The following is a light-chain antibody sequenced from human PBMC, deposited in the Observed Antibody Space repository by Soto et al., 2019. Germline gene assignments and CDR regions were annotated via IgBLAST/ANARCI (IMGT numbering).Light chain of an antibody. CDR2: AAS. V-gene: IGKV3-20*01. Sequence: EIVLTQSPDTVSLSPGERATLSCRASRSLSSSYLAWYQQKPGQAPRLLIYAASSRATGIPDRFSGSKSGTYFTLTISRLEPEDSAVYYCQQYGSSPPYTFGQGTKLEIK. CDR1: RSLSSSY. CDR3: QQYGSSPPYT. J-gene: IGKJ2*01.